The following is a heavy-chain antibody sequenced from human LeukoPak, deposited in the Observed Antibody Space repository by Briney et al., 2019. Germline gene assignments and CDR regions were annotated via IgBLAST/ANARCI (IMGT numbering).Heavy chain of an antibody. V-gene: IGHV3-23*01. D-gene: IGHD2-15*01. CDR1: GFTFSSYA. J-gene: IGHJ4*02. CDR2: ISGSGDST. CDR3: AKGVVVVAAKYYFDY. Sequence: GGSLRLSCAASGFTFSSYAMSWVRQAPGKGLEWVSAISGSGDSTYYADSVKGRFTISRDNSKNTLYLQMNSLRAEDTAVYYCAKGVVVVAAKYYFDYWGQGTLVTVSS.